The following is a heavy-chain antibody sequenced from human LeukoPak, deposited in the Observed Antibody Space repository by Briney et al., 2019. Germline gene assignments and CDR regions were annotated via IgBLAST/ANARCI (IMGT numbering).Heavy chain of an antibody. CDR1: GFTFSSYS. D-gene: IGHD6-13*01. CDR2: ISSSSSYI. J-gene: IGHJ4*02. V-gene: IGHV3-21*01. CDR3: ARGSEQLVWGSRDY. Sequence: GGSLRLSCAASGFTFSSYSMNWVRQAPGKGLVWVSSISSSSSYIYYADSVKGRFTISRDNAKNSLYLQMNSLRAEDTAVYYCARGSEQLVWGSRDYWGQGTLVTVSS.